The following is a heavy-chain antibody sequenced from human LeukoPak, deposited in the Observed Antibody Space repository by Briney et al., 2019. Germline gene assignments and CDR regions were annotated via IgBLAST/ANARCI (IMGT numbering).Heavy chain of an antibody. CDR2: IWYDGSNK. V-gene: IGHV3-33*01. Sequence: GSLRLSCAASGFTFSSYGMHWVRQAPGKGLEWVAVIWYDGSNKYYADSVKGRFTISRDQSKNTLYLQMNSLRAEDTAVYYCARSRGGSSSGVGDNFDYWGQGTLVTVSS. J-gene: IGHJ4*02. CDR1: GFTFSSYG. D-gene: IGHD6-6*01. CDR3: ARSRGGSSSGVGDNFDY.